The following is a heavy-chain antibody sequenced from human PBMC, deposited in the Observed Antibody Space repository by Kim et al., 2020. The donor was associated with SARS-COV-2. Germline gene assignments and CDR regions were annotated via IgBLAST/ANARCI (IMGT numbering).Heavy chain of an antibody. V-gene: IGHV1-3*01. D-gene: IGHD3-22*01. J-gene: IGHJ4*02. Sequence: ASVKVSCKASGYTFTSYAMHWVRQAPGQRLEWMGWINAGNGNTKYSQKFQGRVTITRDTSASTAYMELSSLRSEDMAVYYCAITYYYDSSGYPLDYWGQGTLVTVSS. CDR3: AITYYYDSSGYPLDY. CDR2: INAGNGNT. CDR1: GYTFTSYA.